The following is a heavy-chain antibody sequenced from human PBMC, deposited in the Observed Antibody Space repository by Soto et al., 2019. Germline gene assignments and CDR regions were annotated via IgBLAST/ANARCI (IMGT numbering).Heavy chain of an antibody. CDR1: GFTFSSYW. CDR3: ARFYYDSSGYLQYPYYYYYGMDV. CDR2: IKQDGSEK. D-gene: IGHD3-22*01. J-gene: IGHJ6*02. Sequence: PVGSLRLSCAASGFTFSSYWMSWVRQAPGKGLEWVANIKQDGSEKYYVDSVKGRFTISRDNAKNSLYLQMNSLRAEDTAVYYCARFYYDSSGYLQYPYYYYYGMDVWGQGTTVTVS. V-gene: IGHV3-7*04.